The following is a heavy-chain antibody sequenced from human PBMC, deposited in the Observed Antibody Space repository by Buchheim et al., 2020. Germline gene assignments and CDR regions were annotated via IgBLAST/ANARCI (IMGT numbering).Heavy chain of an antibody. CDR1: GGSISSSSYY. D-gene: IGHD6-13*01. J-gene: IGHJ4*02. Sequence: QLQLQEPGPGLVKPSETLSLTCTVSGGSISSSSYYWGWIRQPPGKGLEWIGSIYYSGSTYYNPSLKSRVTISVDTSKNQFSLKLSSVTAADTAVYYCARHSGSSWYWPFDYWGQGTL. CDR3: ARHSGSSWYWPFDY. CDR2: IYYSGST. V-gene: IGHV4-39*01.